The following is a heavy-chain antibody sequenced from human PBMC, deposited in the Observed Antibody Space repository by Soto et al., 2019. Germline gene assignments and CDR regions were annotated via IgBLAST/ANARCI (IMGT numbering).Heavy chain of an antibody. CDR2: INHSGST. CDR1: GGSFSGYY. V-gene: IGHV4-34*01. CDR3: ARGLNRYCSGGSCPTNDY. J-gene: IGHJ4*02. Sequence: QVQLQQWGAGLLKPSETLSLTCAVYGGSFSGYYWSWIRQPPGKGLEWFGEINHSGSTNYNPSLNSRVTITVYTSKNQFSLKLSSVTAADTAVYYCARGLNRYCSGGSCPTNDYWGQGTLVTVSS. D-gene: IGHD2-15*01.